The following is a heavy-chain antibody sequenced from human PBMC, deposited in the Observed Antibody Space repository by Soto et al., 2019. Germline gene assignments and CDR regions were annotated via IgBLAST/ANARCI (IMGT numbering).Heavy chain of an antibody. CDR3: ASGITVAFDD. CDR2: ITRIFGTA. CDR1: GGTFSNNV. V-gene: IGHV1-69*01. J-gene: IGHJ4*02. D-gene: IGHD6-19*01. Sequence: QVQLVQSGAEVKTPGSSVKVTCKASGGTFSNNVISWVRQAPGQGLEWMGGITRIFGTATTNYAQKFQGRITITADESTNTAYMELSSLRSEDTALYYCASGITVAFDDWGQGTLVTVSS.